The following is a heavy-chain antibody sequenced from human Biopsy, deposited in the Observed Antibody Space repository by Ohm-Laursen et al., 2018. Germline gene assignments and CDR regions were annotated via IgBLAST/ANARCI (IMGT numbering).Heavy chain of an antibody. Sequence: SETLSPTCSVSGGSISSDYWSWIRQTPGKGLEWIGYIYYSGSTNYNPSLKSRVTISVDTSKNQFSLRLNSVTAADTAVYYCARATNSTGWPYYYFYGMDVWGQGTTVTGSS. D-gene: IGHD2/OR15-2a*01. CDR1: GGSISSDY. J-gene: IGHJ6*02. CDR2: IYYSGST. V-gene: IGHV4-59*01. CDR3: ARATNSTGWPYYYFYGMDV.